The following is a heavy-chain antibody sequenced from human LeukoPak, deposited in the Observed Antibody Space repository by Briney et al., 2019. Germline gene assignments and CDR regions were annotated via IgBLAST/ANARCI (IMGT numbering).Heavy chain of an antibody. Sequence: ASVKVSCKASGGTFSTYVISWVRQASGQGLEWMGGITPIFGTAKYARKFQGRVTITADESTSTAYMELSSLRSEDTAVYYCARDAAIYDSSGYYYLWWGQGTLVTVSS. CDR1: GGTFSTYV. J-gene: IGHJ4*02. D-gene: IGHD3-22*01. V-gene: IGHV1-69*13. CDR2: ITPIFGTA. CDR3: ARDAAIYDSSGYYYLW.